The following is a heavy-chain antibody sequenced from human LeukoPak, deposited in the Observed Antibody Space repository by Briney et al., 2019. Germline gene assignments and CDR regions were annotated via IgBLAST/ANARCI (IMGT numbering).Heavy chain of an antibody. V-gene: IGHV3-21*03. J-gene: IGHJ6*03. D-gene: IGHD3/OR15-3a*01. CDR1: GFTFSSYS. CDR3: ARRWAGSGRMDV. CDR2: ISSSSSYI. Sequence: PGGSLRLSCAASGFTFSSYSMNWVRQAPGKGLEWVSSISSSSSYIYYADSVKGRFTISRDNAKNSLYLQMNSLRAEDTAVYYCARRWAGSGRMDVWGKGTTVTVSS.